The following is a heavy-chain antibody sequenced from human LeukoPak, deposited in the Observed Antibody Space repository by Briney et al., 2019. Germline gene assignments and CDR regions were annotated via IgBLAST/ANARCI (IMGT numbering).Heavy chain of an antibody. CDR2: ISSDGGNK. CDR3: ASGPTYEY. CDR1: GFTFSNYG. Sequence: PGGSLRLSCAASGFTFSNYGMHRVRQAPGKGLEWVAVISSDGGNKYHADSVKGRFTISRDNSKNTLYLQINSLRIEDTAVYYCASGPTYEYWGQGTLVTVSS. V-gene: IGHV3-30*03. J-gene: IGHJ4*02.